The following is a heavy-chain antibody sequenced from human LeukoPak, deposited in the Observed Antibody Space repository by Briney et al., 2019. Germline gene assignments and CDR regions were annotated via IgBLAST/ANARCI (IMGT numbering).Heavy chain of an antibody. CDR2: ISAYNGNT. D-gene: IGHD2-15*01. CDR3: ARDGEPQWWYPYTPAYCYMDV. J-gene: IGHJ6*03. CDR1: GYTFTSYG. V-gene: IGHV1-18*01. Sequence: ASVKVSCKASGYTFTSYGISWVRQAPGQGLEWMGWISAYNGNTNYAQKLQGRVTMTTDTSTSTAYMELRSLRSDDTAVYYCARDGEPQWWYPYTPAYCYMDVWGKGTTVTISS.